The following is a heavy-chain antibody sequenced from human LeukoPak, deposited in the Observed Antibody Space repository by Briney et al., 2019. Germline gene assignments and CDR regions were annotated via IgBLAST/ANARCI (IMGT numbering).Heavy chain of an antibody. D-gene: IGHD5-12*01. Sequence: ASVKVSCKASGYTFTSYGISWVRQAPGQGLEWMGWISAYNGNTNYAQKLQGRVTMTTDTSTSTAYMELRSLRSDDTAVYYCARGPEVCSGYDYALDYWGQGTLVTVSS. CDR1: GYTFTSYG. J-gene: IGHJ4*02. V-gene: IGHV1-18*01. CDR2: ISAYNGNT. CDR3: ARGPEVCSGYDYALDY.